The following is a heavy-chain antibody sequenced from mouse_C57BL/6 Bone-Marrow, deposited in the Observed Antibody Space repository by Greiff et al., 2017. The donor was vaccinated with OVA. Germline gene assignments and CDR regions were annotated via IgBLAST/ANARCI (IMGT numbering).Heavy chain of an antibody. CDR2: INPNNGGT. J-gene: IGHJ2*01. CDR1: GYTFTDYN. V-gene: IGHV1-18*01. Sequence: VQLQQSGPELVKPGASVKIPCKASGYTFTDYNMDWVKQSHGKSLEWIGDINPNNGGTIYNQKFKGKATLTVDKSSSTAYMELRSLTSEDTAVYYCARKTDYVYFDYWGQGTTLTVSS. CDR3: ARKTDYVYFDY. D-gene: IGHD1-1*02.